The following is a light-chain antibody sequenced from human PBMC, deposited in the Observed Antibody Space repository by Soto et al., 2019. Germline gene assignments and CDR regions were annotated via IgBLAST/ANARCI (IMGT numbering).Light chain of an antibody. Sequence: DLVMTQTPLSSPVTLGQPASISCRCSESLLHSDGNTYLNWLQQRPGQPPRLLIYRVSNRFSGVPDRISGSGAGTDFTLKISRVDAEDVGVYYCMQATQYRPYTFGQGTKLESK. CDR3: MQATQYRPYT. J-gene: IGKJ2*01. CDR2: RVS. CDR1: ESLLHSDGNTY. V-gene: IGKV2-24*01.